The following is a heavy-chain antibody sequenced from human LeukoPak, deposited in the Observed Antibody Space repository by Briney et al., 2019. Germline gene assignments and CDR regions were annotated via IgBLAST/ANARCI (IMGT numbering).Heavy chain of an antibody. CDR3: AKEPTLRPEDYFDY. J-gene: IGHJ4*02. CDR1: GFTSGTSW. V-gene: IGHV3-23*01. D-gene: IGHD4-17*01. Sequence: GGSLRLTCAASGFTSGTSWMSWVRQAPGKGLEWVSAISGSGGSTYYADSVKGRFTISRDNSKNTLYLQMNSLRAEDTAVYYCAKEPTLRPEDYFDYWGQGTLVTVSS. CDR2: ISGSGGST.